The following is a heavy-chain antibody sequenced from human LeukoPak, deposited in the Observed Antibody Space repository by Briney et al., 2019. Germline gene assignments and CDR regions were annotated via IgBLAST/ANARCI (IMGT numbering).Heavy chain of an antibody. CDR2: INPNSGGT. V-gene: IGHV1-2*02. Sequence: ASVKVSCKASGYTSTGYYMHWVRQAPGQGLEWMGWINPNSGGTNYAQKFQGRVTMTRDTSISTAYMELSRLRSDDTAVYYCARVGEWELPYDAFDIWGQGTMVTVSS. CDR1: GYTSTGYY. D-gene: IGHD1-26*01. J-gene: IGHJ3*02. CDR3: ARVGEWELPYDAFDI.